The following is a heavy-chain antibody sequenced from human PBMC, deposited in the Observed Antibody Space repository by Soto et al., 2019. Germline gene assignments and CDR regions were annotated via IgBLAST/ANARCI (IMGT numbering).Heavy chain of an antibody. J-gene: IGHJ6*02. CDR3: ARAVLRFLEWSNYYYGMDV. Sequence: QVQLVQSGAEVKKPGSSVKVSCKASGGTFSSYAISWVRQAPGQGLEWMGGIIPIFGTANYAQKFQGRVTITGDKSTSTAYMELSSLRSEDTAVYYCARAVLRFLEWSNYYYGMDVWGQGTTVTVSS. CDR1: GGTFSSYA. D-gene: IGHD3-3*01. V-gene: IGHV1-69*06. CDR2: IIPIFGTA.